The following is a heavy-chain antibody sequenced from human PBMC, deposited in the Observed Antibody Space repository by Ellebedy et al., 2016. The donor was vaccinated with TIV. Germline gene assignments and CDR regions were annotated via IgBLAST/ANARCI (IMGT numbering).Heavy chain of an antibody. CDR3: ARVEPFYCSSTSCKNLGSDY. CDR1: GFNFSDYA. J-gene: IGHJ4*02. D-gene: IGHD2-2*01. CDR2: ISNSGSNT. V-gene: IGHV3-23*01. Sequence: GESLKISXTASGFNFSDYAMTWVRQAPGKGLEWVSTISNSGSNTYYTDSVKGRFTLSQDNSKNTVYLQMNSLRAEDTAVYYCARVEPFYCSSTSCKNLGSDYWGQGTLVTVSS.